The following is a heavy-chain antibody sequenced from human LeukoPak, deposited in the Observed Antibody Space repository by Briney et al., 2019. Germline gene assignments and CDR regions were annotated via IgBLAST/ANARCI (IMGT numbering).Heavy chain of an antibody. J-gene: IGHJ4*02. CDR1: GGTFSSYA. CDR2: IIPIFGTA. Sequence: GASVKVSCKASGGTFSSYAISWVRQAPGQGLEWMGGIIPIFGTANYAQKFQGRVTITADESTSTAYMELSSLRSEDTAVYYCASSSTKSRIVVVPVDYWGQGTLVTVSS. CDR3: ASSSTKSRIVVVPVDY. D-gene: IGHD2-2*01. V-gene: IGHV1-69*13.